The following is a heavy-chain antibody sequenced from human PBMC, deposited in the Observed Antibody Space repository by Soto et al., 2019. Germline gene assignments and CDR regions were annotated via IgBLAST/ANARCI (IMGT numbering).Heavy chain of an antibody. J-gene: IGHJ6*03. CDR2: TYYKSKWFN. Sequence: QVQLQLSGPGLMEPSQTLSLTCAISGDSVSSNSAGWNWVRQTPSRGLEWLGRTYYKSKWFNNYAVSVKSRNTISPDTSQNQSALHLDSVTPEDTAVYFCARGSWDDVSGHYYMDVWGKGTTVTVSS. V-gene: IGHV6-1*01. CDR3: ARGSWDDVSGHYYMDV. CDR1: GDSVSSNSAG. D-gene: IGHD5-12*01.